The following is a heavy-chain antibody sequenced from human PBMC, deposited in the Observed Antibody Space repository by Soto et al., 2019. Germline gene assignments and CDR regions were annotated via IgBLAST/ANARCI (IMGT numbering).Heavy chain of an antibody. Sequence: QVGAGLVKPFGAPFLPLRFFWGAFLGFLLTRNRQPPGKGLEWIGEINHRGSTNFNPSLKSRVTISIDTSKNQFSLKLTSVTAADTSVYYCARTDIVTTNWFDPWGQGTLVTVSS. CDR3: ARTDIVTTNWFDP. CDR2: INHRGST. J-gene: IGHJ5*02. D-gene: IGHD5-12*01. CDR1: GAFLGFL. V-gene: IGHV4-34*02.